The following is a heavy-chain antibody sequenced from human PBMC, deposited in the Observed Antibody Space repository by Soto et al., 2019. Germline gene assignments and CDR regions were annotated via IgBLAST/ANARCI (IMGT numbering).Heavy chain of an antibody. CDR1: GLSFSSYA. CDR2: VSIGGST. Sequence: GSLRLYGAASGLSFSSYAMSWVRQGPGMGLEWVAVVSIGGSTHYADSVRGRFTISRDNSKNTLSLQMNSLTAEDTAVYFCAKRRGAGGHFDYWGQGALVTVSS. V-gene: IGHV3-23*01. CDR3: AKRRGAGGHFDY. D-gene: IGHD2-15*01. J-gene: IGHJ4*02.